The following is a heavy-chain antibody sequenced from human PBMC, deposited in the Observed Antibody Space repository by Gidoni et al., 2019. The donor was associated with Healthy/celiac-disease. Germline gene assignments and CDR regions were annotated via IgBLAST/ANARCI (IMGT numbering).Heavy chain of an antibody. D-gene: IGHD2-15*01. Sequence: QVQLVQSGAEVKKPGSSVKVPCKASGGPFSSYAISWVRQAPGQGLEWMGGIIPIFGTANYAQKFQGRVTITADESTSTAYMELSSLRSEDTAVYYCARDVYCSGGSCFYGMDVWGQGTTVTVSS. CDR1: GGPFSSYA. CDR3: ARDVYCSGGSCFYGMDV. V-gene: IGHV1-69*01. CDR2: IIPIFGTA. J-gene: IGHJ6*02.